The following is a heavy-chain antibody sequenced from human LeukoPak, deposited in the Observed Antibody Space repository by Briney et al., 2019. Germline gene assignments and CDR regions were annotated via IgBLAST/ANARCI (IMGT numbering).Heavy chain of an antibody. V-gene: IGHV3-30*02. CDR3: AKDWRRIVVVGPITRHGNYMDV. Sequence: GGSLRLSCSASGFTFSNYGMHWVRQAPGKGLEWVAFIRYDGSNKYFAHSLKGRFTISRDNSKNTLYLQMNSLRPEDTAVYFCAKDWRRIVVVGPITRHGNYMDVWGKGTTVTISS. J-gene: IGHJ6*03. CDR2: IRYDGSNK. CDR1: GFTFSNYG. D-gene: IGHD2-15*01.